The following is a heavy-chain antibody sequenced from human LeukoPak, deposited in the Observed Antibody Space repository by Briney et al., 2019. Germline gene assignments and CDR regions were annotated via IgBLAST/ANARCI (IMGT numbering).Heavy chain of an antibody. CDR1: GGSISRTTYY. Sequence: PSETLSLTCAVSGGSISRTTYYWGWIRQPPGKGLEWIGYIYYSGSTYYNPSLKSRVTISVDTSKNQFSLKLSSVTAADTAVYYCARDGEYSSSSEWGQGTLVTVSS. CDR2: IYYSGST. V-gene: IGHV4-30-4*08. J-gene: IGHJ4*02. D-gene: IGHD6-6*01. CDR3: ARDGEYSSSSE.